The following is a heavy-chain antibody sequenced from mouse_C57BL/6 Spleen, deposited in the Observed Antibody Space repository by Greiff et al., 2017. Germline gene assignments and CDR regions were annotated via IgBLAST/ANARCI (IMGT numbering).Heavy chain of an antibody. J-gene: IGHJ3*01. CDR1: GFSLTSYG. CDR2: IWSGGST. D-gene: IGHD1-1*01. Sequence: VKLMESGPGLVQPSQSLSITCTVSGFSLTSYGVHWVRQSPGKGLEWLGVIWSGGSTDYNAAFISRLSISKDNSKSQVFFKMNSLQADDTAIYYCARTLTYGSRGWFAYWGQGTLATVSA. CDR3: ARTLTYGSRGWFAY. V-gene: IGHV2-2*01.